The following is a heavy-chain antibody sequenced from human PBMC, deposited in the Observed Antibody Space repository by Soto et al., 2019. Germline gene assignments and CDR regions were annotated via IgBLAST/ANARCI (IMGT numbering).Heavy chain of an antibody. D-gene: IGHD6-13*01. CDR3: ARGGPAAGYDL. J-gene: IGHJ4*02. V-gene: IGHV1-8*01. Sequence: QVQLVQSGAEVKKPGASVKVSCKASGYTITSNDINWVRQASGQGLEWMGWMNPNTGGSGYAQDFQGRITMTRDTATSTAYMELTSLRSDDTAVYYCARGGPAAGYDLWGQGTLVTVSS. CDR2: MNPNTGGS. CDR1: GYTITSND.